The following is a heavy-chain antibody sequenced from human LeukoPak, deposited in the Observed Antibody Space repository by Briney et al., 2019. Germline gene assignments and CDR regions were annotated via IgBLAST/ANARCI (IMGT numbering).Heavy chain of an antibody. CDR2: ISSSSSYI. CDR3: ARISRCGGTSCFDY. CDR1: GFTFSGYS. Sequence: PGGSLRLSCAASGFTFSGYSMNWVRQAPGKGLEWVSSISSSSSYIYYADSVKGRFTISRDNAKNSLYLQMNSLRAEDTALYYCARISRCGGTSCFDYWGQGTVVTVSS. D-gene: IGHD2-21*01. J-gene: IGHJ4*02. V-gene: IGHV3-21*04.